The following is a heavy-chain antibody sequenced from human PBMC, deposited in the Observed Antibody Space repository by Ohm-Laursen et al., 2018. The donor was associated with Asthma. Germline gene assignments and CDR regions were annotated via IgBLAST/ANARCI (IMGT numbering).Heavy chain of an antibody. D-gene: IGHD2/OR15-2a*01. Sequence: PTQTLTLTCSFSGLSLRIRGMSVSWLRQAPGQALEWLALIDADYNKFYSTSLRSRLTISKDTSKNQVVLTLTNVDPMDSATYYCARISEYYKSQNYWYFDLWGRGTQVTVSS. CDR2: IDADYNK. CDR3: ARISEYYKSQNYWYFDL. V-gene: IGHV2-70*01. J-gene: IGHJ2*01. CDR1: GLSLRIRGMS.